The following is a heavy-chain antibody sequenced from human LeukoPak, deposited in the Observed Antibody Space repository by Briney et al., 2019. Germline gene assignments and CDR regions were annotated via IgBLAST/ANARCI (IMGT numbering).Heavy chain of an antibody. CDR3: ARVGVWFGELLPFDP. J-gene: IGHJ5*02. V-gene: IGHV1-8*03. CDR1: GYTFTSYD. CDR2: MNPNSGNT. D-gene: IGHD3-10*01. Sequence: ASVKVSCKASGYTFTSYDINWVRQATGQGLEWMGWMNPNSGNTGYAQKFQGRVTITRNTSISTAYMELSSLRSDDTAVYYCARVGVWFGELLPFDPWGQGTLVTVS.